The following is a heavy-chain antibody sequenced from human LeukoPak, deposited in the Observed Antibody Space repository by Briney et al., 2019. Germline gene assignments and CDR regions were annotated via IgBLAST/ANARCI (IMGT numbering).Heavy chain of an antibody. V-gene: IGHV4-38-2*02. CDR2: LFQSGTI. Sequence: SETLSLTCTVSGYSIYSAYFWGWVRQPPGKGLEWIGSLFQSGTIYYNPSLKSRVTISGDASKNQFSLKLTSVTAADTAVYYCARGVGSTYEEIYCFDYWGQGTLVTVSS. CDR1: GYSIYSAYF. D-gene: IGHD1-26*01. J-gene: IGHJ4*02. CDR3: ARGVGSTYEEIYCFDY.